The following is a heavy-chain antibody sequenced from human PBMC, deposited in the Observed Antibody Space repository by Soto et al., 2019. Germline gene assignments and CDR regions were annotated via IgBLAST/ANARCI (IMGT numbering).Heavy chain of an antibody. V-gene: IGHV1-46*03. CDR3: AGIETETNAFDI. CDR1: GYTFTSYY. CDR2: INPSGGST. Sequence: GASVKVSCKASGYTFTSYYMHWVRQAPGQGLEWMGIINPSGGSTSYAQKFQGRVTMTRDTSTSTVYMELSSLRSEDTAVYYCAGIETETNAFDIWGQGTMVTVSS. D-gene: IGHD4-4*01. J-gene: IGHJ3*02.